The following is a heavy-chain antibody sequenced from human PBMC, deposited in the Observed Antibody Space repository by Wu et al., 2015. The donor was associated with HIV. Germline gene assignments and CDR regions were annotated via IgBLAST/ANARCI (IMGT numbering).Heavy chain of an antibody. CDR1: GYRFTVYG. V-gene: IGHV1-18*01. J-gene: IGHJ4*02. CDR3: ARTVNGEDYLDY. CDR2: ISPYNGDT. D-gene: IGHD7-27*01. Sequence: QVQLVQSGAEVKKPGASVRVSCKASGYRFTVYGITWVRQAPGQGLKWMGWISPYNGDTNYAQNFQGRLTLTTDTSTATAYMELRSLRSDDTAIYYCARTVNGEDYLDYWGRGTLLTVSS.